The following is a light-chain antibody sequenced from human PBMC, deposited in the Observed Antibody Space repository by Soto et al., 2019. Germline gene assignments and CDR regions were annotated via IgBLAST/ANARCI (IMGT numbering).Light chain of an antibody. Sequence: QSVLTQPPSVSEAPRQRVTISCSGTSSNIGNNALTWYQQLPGKAPQLLIYYDDLRPSGVSDRFSGSKSGTSASLAISGLQSEDEGDYYCAAWDGSMNGVVFGGGTKLTVL. CDR2: YDD. V-gene: IGLV1-36*01. CDR1: SSNIGNNA. CDR3: AAWDGSMNGVV. J-gene: IGLJ2*01.